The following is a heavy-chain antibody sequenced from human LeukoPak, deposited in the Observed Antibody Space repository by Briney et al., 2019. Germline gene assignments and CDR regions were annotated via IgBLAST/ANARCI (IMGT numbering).Heavy chain of an antibody. CDR3: AKDRPPYSSGWFFDY. D-gene: IGHD6-19*01. CDR2: ISYDGSNK. J-gene: IGHJ4*02. Sequence: PGRSLRLSCAASGFTFSSYGMHWVRQAPGKGLEGVAVISYDGSNKYYADSVKGRFTISRDNSKNTLYLQMNSLRAEDTAVYYCAKDRPPYSSGWFFDYWGQGTLVTVSS. V-gene: IGHV3-30*18. CDR1: GFTFSSYG.